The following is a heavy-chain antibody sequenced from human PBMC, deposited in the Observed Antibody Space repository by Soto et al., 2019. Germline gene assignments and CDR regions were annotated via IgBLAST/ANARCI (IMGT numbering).Heavy chain of an antibody. Sequence: QVQLVQSGAEVKKPGASVKVSCKASGYTFTSYAMHWVRQAPGQRLEWMGWINAGNGNTKYSQKFQGRVTVTRDTSASTAYMELSSLRSEDTAVYYCARVKLPPNWDHFDYWGQGTLVTVSS. CDR3: ARVKLPPNWDHFDY. J-gene: IGHJ4*02. D-gene: IGHD1-1*01. CDR1: GYTFTSYA. V-gene: IGHV1-3*01. CDR2: INAGNGNT.